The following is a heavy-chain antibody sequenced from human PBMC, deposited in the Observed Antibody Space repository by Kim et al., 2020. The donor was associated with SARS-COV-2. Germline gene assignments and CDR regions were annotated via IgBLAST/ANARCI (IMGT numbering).Heavy chain of an antibody. CDR2: IWYDGSNK. J-gene: IGHJ4*02. V-gene: IGHV3-33*01. CDR1: GFTFSSYG. CDR3: ARGGLRIQLWSTGGGY. D-gene: IGHD5-18*01. Sequence: GGSLRLSCAASGFTFSSYGMHWVRQAPGKGLEWVAVIWYDGSNKYYADSVKGRFTISRDNSKNTLYLQMNSLRAEDTAVYYCARGGLRIQLWSTGGGYWGQGTLVTVSS.